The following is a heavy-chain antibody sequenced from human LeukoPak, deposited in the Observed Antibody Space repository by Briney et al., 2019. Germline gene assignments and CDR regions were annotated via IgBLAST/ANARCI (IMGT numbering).Heavy chain of an antibody. D-gene: IGHD3-22*01. V-gene: IGHV1-18*01. Sequence: GASVKVSCKASGYTFTSYGISWVRQAPGQGLEWMGWISAYNGNTNYAQKLQGRVTMTTDTSTSTAYMELRSLRSDDTAVYYCARDGPYYYDSSGKNTFDYWGQGTLVTVSS. J-gene: IGHJ4*02. CDR1: GYTFTSYG. CDR3: ARDGPYYYDSSGKNTFDY. CDR2: ISAYNGNT.